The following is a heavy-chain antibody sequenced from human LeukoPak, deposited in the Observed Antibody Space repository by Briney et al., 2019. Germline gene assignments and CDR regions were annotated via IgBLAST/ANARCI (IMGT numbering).Heavy chain of an antibody. CDR2: INIYNANT. CDR3: ARAWSQSDSFNPSYYYYYYMDV. V-gene: IGHV1-18*01. CDR1: GYNFTDYG. J-gene: IGHJ6*03. Sequence: GASVKVSCKASGYNFTDYGITWVRQAPGQGLEWMGWINIYNANTDYAQNLRDRVTMTTDISTRTAFMELRSLRSDDTAVYYCARAWSQSDSFNPSYYYYYYMDVWGKGTTVTVSS. D-gene: IGHD2-15*01.